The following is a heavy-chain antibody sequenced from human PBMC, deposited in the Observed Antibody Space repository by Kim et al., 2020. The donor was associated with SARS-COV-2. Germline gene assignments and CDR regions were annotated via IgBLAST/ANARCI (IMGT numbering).Heavy chain of an antibody. Sequence: ASVKVSCKASGYTFTSCYLHWVRQAPGQGLEWMGVVNPSDGTTRSAQKSQDRVTMTRDASTRTIYLDLRSLRSEDTAVYFCARDINLVRGLIMSSSFDSWGQGTLDTVSS. V-gene: IGHV1-46*01. CDR2: VNPSDGTT. CDR1: GYTFTSCY. CDR3: ARDINLVRGLIMSSSFDS. J-gene: IGHJ4*02. D-gene: IGHD3-10*01.